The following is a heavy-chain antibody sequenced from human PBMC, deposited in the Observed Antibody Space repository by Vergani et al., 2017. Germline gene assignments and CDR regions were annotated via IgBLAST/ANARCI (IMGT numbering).Heavy chain of an antibody. D-gene: IGHD5-12*01. CDR3: TKGKDRVATIWGVGFDP. V-gene: IGHV3-43*01. J-gene: IGHJ5*02. CDR2: ISWDGGST. CDR1: GFTFDDYT. Sequence: EVQLVESGGVVVQPGGSLSLPCAASGFTFDDYTMHWVRQAPGKGLEWVSLISWDGGSTYYADSVKGRFTISRDNSKNSLYLQMNSLRTEDTALYYCTKGKDRVATIWGVGFDPWGQGTLVTVSS.